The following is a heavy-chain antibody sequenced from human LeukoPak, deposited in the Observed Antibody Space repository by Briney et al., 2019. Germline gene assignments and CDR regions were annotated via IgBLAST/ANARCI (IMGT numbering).Heavy chain of an antibody. V-gene: IGHV3-23*01. Sequence: PGGSLRLSCAASGFTFSSYAMSWVRQAPGKGLEWVSAISGSGGSTYYADSVKGRFTISRDNSKNTLYLQMNSLRAEGTAVYYCAKDTASHCGGDCYSSYYFDYWGQGTLVTVSS. CDR3: AKDTASHCGGDCYSSYYFDY. D-gene: IGHD2-21*02. CDR1: GFTFSSYA. J-gene: IGHJ4*02. CDR2: ISGSGGST.